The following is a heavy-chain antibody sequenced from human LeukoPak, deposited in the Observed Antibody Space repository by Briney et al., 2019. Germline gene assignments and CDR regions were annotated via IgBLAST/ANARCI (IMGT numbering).Heavy chain of an antibody. CDR3: ARIYYDSSGYYGALFDY. CDR2: IYYSGST. V-gene: IGHV4-31*03. Sequence: SETLSLTCTVSGGSISSGGYYWSWIRQHPGKGLEWIGYIYYSGSTYYNPSLKSRVTISVDTSKNQFSLKLSSVTAADTAVYYCARIYYDSSGYYGALFDYWGQGTLVTVSS. D-gene: IGHD3-22*01. J-gene: IGHJ4*02. CDR1: GGSISSGGYY.